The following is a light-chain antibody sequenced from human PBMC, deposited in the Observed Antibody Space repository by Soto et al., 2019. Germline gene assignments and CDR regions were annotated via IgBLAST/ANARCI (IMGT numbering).Light chain of an antibody. Sequence: QSVLTQPASVSGSPGQSVAISCTGTSSDVGAYNYISWYQQHPGKAPKLLLSEVSNRPSGVSDRFSGSKSGNTASLTISGLQAEDEADYYCSSLKTSFSEVFGTGTKVTVL. CDR3: SSLKTSFSEV. V-gene: IGLV2-14*01. CDR1: SSDVGAYNY. CDR2: EVS. J-gene: IGLJ1*01.